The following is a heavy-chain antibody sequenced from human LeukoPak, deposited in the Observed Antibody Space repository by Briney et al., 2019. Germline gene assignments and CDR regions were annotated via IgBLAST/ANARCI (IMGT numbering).Heavy chain of an antibody. CDR1: GDSINNTYF. Sequence: PLETLSLTCDVFGDSINNTYFWGWIRRPPGKGLQWIGSIDQGGHTYFESSLKGRVYLSVDTSKNQFSLTLTPVTDADTAIYHCVREVRYHDDSGYPDSWGQGTLCIVSS. D-gene: IGHD3-22*01. CDR2: IDQGGHT. V-gene: IGHV4-38-2*02. CDR3: VREVRYHDDSGYPDS. J-gene: IGHJ4*02.